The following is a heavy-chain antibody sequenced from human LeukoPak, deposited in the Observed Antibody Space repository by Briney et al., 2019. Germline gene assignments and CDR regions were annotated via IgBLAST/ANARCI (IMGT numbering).Heavy chain of an antibody. CDR1: GLSLSTSGVG. Sequence: ESGPTLVKPTQTLTLTCTFSGLSLSTSGVGVGWIRQPPGKALEWLSLIYWDDDKRYSPSLNSRLTITQDTSKNQVVLTMPHMDPVDPATYYCAHSSGGSCHSCAEYFQHWGQGTLVTVSS. CDR2: IYWDDDK. D-gene: IGHD2-15*01. CDR3: AHSSGGSCHSCAEYFQH. J-gene: IGHJ1*01. V-gene: IGHV2-5*02.